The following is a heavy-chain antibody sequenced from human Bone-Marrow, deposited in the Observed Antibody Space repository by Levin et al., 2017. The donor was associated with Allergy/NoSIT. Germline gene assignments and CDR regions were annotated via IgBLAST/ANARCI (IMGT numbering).Heavy chain of an antibody. J-gene: IGHJ5*01. CDR2: INLRGSAT. Sequence: SCAAPGFTFNNYAMSWVRQAPGMGLEWVSAINLRGSATYYADSVKGRFTVSRDNSKNMLYLQMNSLRVDDTAVYYCAKGGGSSFFDSWGQGTLVTVSA. V-gene: IGHV3-23*01. CDR3: AKGGGSSFFDS. CDR1: GFTFNNYA. D-gene: IGHD3-16*01.